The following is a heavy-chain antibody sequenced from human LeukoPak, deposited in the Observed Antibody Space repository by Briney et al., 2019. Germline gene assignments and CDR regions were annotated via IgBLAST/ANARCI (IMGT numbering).Heavy chain of an antibody. CDR2: ISTSGSSV. V-gene: IGHV3-48*03. Sequence: QPGGSLRLSCVASGFSFSTYEMNWVRQAPGKGLEWVAYISTSGSSVYYADSLKGRFTVSRDNAKSSLFLQVDSLKAADTVVYYCARVGREVNRGYFDEWGQGTLV. J-gene: IGHJ4*02. CDR1: GFSFSTYE. D-gene: IGHD1/OR15-1a*01. CDR3: ARVGREVNRGYFDE.